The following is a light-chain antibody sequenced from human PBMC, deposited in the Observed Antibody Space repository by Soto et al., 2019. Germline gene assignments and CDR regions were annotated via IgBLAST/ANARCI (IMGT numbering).Light chain of an antibody. Sequence: QSVLTQPPSASGTPGQRVTISCSGSSSNIGSNYVYWYQQLPGTAPKLLIYRNNQRPSGVPDRFSGPKSGTSASLAISGLRSEDEADYYCAAWDDSLSAQVFGGGTKVTVL. CDR3: AAWDDSLSAQV. CDR1: SSNIGSNY. J-gene: IGLJ3*02. V-gene: IGLV1-47*01. CDR2: RNN.